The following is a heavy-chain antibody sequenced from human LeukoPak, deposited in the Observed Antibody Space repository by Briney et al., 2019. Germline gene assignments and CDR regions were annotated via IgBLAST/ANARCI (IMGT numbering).Heavy chain of an antibody. V-gene: IGHV3-23*01. D-gene: IGHD2-8*01. J-gene: IGHJ4*02. CDR3: AKGRVMGWVMVPTPRPDFDY. Sequence: GGSLRLSCAASGFTFSSYAMSWVRQAPGKGLEWVSAISGSGGSTYYADSVKGRFTISRDNSKNTLYLQMNSLRAEDTAVYYCAKGRVMGWVMVPTPRPDFDYWGQGTPVTVSS. CDR1: GFTFSSYA. CDR2: ISGSGGST.